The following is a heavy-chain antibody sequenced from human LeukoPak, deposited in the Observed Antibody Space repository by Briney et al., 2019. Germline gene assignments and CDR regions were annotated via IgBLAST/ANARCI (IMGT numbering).Heavy chain of an antibody. V-gene: IGHV4-39*01. CDR3: ARHFRLGYCSSTSCYTGGYYFDY. J-gene: IGHJ4*02. Sequence: SETLSLTCTVSGGSISSSSYYWGWIRQPLGKGLEWIGSIYYSGSTYYNPSLKSRVTISVDTSKNQFSLKLSSVTAADTAVYYCARHFRLGYCSSTSCYTGGYYFDYWGQGTLVTVSS. CDR1: GGSISSSSYY. D-gene: IGHD2-2*02. CDR2: IYYSGST.